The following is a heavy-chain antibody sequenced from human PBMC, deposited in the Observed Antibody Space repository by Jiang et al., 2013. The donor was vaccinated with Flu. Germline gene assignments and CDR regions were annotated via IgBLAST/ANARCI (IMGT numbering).Heavy chain of an antibody. Sequence: SGFSLSTSGVGVGWIRQPPGKALEWLALIYWDDDKRYSPSLKSRLTITKDTSKNQVVLTMTNMDPVDTATYYCAHMGITMVQGERKEKYYYYGMDVWGQGTTVTVSS. V-gene: IGHV2-5*02. CDR3: AHMGITMVQGERKEKYYYYGMDV. CDR1: GFSLSTSGVG. CDR2: IYWDDDK. J-gene: IGHJ6*02. D-gene: IGHD3-10*01.